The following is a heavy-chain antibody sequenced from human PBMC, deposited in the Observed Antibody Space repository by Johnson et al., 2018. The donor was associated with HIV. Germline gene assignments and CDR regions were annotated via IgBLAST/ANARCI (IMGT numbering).Heavy chain of an antibody. CDR1: GFTFSTYG. CDR2: IWYDGSKK. J-gene: IGHJ3*02. D-gene: IGHD7-27*01. CDR3: AKVLSPRPWGDDSFDI. Sequence: QVQLVESGGRVVRPGGSLRLSCAASGFTFSTYGMHWVRQAPGKGLEWVAVIWYDGSKKYYVESVQGRFTISRDNSKNTLYLQMNSLRAEDTAVYYCAKVLSPRPWGDDSFDIWGQGTMVTVSS. V-gene: IGHV3-33*06.